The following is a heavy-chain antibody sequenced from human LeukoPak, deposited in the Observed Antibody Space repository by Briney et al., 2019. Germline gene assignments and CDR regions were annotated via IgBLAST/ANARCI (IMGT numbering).Heavy chain of an antibody. V-gene: IGHV3-11*05. CDR3: ARDSTPDYYHGMDV. J-gene: IGHJ6*02. CDR1: GFTLSDYF. CDR2: ISSSSSYT. Sequence: GSLRLSCATSGFTLSDYFVGGSRQAPGKGLEWVSYISSSSSYTNYADSVKGRFTISRDNAKSSLYLQMNSLRAEDTAVYYCARDSTPDYYHGMDVSGPGNTVTVSS.